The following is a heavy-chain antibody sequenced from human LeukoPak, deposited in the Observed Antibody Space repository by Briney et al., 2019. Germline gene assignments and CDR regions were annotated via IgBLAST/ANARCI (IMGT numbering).Heavy chain of an antibody. Sequence: SEALSLTCAVSGGSLSSYYWSWIRQPPGKGLEWIGYIYYSGSTNYNPSLKSRVPISVDTSKNQFSLKLSSVTAADTAVYYCARLLGRRDGYNWNFDYWGQGTLVTVSS. CDR1: GGSLSSYY. CDR3: ARLLGRRDGYNWNFDY. V-gene: IGHV4-59*08. D-gene: IGHD5-24*01. CDR2: IYYSGST. J-gene: IGHJ4*02.